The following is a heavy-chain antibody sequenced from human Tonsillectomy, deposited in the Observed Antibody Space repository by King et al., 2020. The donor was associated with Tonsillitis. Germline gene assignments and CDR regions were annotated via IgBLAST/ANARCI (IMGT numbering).Heavy chain of an antibody. CDR2: INHSGTT. Sequence: VQLQQWGAGLLEPSETLSLTCAVYGGSFSDYYWSWIRQAPGKGLEWIGEINHSGTTNYNPSLKSGVSISVDTSKKQFSLSLRYVTAADTAVYYCARYKYIRSSIFDYWGQGTLVSVSS. V-gene: IGHV4-34*01. CDR3: ARYKYIRSSIFDY. J-gene: IGHJ4*02. D-gene: IGHD6-6*01. CDR1: GGSFSDYY.